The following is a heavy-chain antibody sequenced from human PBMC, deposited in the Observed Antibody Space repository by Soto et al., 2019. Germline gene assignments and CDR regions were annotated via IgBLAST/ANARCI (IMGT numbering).Heavy chain of an antibody. CDR1: GYTFTSYY. J-gene: IGHJ6*03. CDR2: INPSGGST. V-gene: IGHV1-46*03. CDR3: ARGGAMVATIRTYYYYYMDV. D-gene: IGHD5-12*01. Sequence: QVQLVQSGAEVKKPGASVKVSCKASGYTFTSYYMHWVRQAPGQGLEGMGIINPSGGSTSYAQKFQGRVTMTRDTSTSTVYMELSSLRSEDTAVYYCARGGAMVATIRTYYYYYMDVWGKGTTVTVSS.